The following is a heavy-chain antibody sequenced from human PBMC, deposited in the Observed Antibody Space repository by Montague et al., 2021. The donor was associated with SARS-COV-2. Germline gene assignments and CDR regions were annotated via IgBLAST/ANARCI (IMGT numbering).Heavy chain of an antibody. D-gene: IGHD3-10*01. CDR1: GFTFSAYT. V-gene: IGHV3-21*04. CDR3: ARHERFDYYYGMDV. J-gene: IGHJ6*02. CDR2: IGGSSGFR. Sequence: SLRLSCAASGFTFSAYTMNWVRQAPGKGLEWVSSIGGSSGFRDYTDSVKGRFTITRDNANNSLFLEMDSLRAEDTAVYYCARHERFDYYYGMDVWGRGTTVTVSS.